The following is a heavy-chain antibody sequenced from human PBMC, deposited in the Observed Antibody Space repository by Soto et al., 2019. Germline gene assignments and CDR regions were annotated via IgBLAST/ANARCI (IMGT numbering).Heavy chain of an antibody. J-gene: IGHJ3*02. D-gene: IGHD3-16*01. CDR1: GGSISSSSYY. CDR2: IYYSGST. CDR3: ARLPTSRLPNTRGRNAFDI. V-gene: IGHV4-39*01. Sequence: QLQLQESGPGLVKPSETLSLTCTVSGGSISSSSYYWGWIRQPPGKGLEWIGSIYYSGSTYYNPSLQSRVTISVDTSKNQFALKLSSVTAADTAVYYCARLPTSRLPNTRGRNAFDIWGQGTMVTVSS.